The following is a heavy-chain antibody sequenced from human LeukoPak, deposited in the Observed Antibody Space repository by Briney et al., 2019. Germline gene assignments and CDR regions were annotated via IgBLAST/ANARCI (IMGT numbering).Heavy chain of an antibody. CDR3: AREPTTHDI. D-gene: IGHD1-14*01. V-gene: IGHV4-61*02. CDR2: IYTSGST. CDR1: GGSISSGSYY. J-gene: IGHJ3*02. Sequence: SQTLSLTCAVSGGSISSGSYYWSWIRQPAGKGLEWIGRIYTSGSTNYNPSLKSRVTISVDTSKNQFSLKLSSVTAADTAVYYCAREPTTHDIWGQGTMVTVSS.